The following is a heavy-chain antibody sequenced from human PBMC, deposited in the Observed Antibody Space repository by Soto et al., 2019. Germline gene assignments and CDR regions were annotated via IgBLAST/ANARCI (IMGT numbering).Heavy chain of an antibody. Sequence: QVQLVQSGAEVKKPGASVKVSCTASGYTFSSYAISWVRQAPGQGLEWMGWISVYNGNTNYAQKFQGRVTMTTDTSTSTAYMELRSLRSDDTAVYYCAVSGLNYYYYYYMDVWGKGTTVTVSS. CDR1: GYTFSSYA. V-gene: IGHV1-18*01. J-gene: IGHJ6*03. D-gene: IGHD3-3*02. CDR3: AVSGLNYYYYYYMDV. CDR2: ISVYNGNT.